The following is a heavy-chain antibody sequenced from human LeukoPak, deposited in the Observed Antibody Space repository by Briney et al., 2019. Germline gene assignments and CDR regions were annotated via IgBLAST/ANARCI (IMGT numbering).Heavy chain of an antibody. V-gene: IGHV3-21*01. CDR3: ARDPSSGWSPYFDY. CDR2: ISSSSSYI. Sequence: GGSLRLSCAASGFTFSSYSMNWVRQAPGKGLESVSSISSSSSYIYYADSVKGRFTISRDNAKNSLYLQMNSLRAEDTAVYYCARDPSSGWSPYFDYWGQGTLVTVSS. D-gene: IGHD6-19*01. J-gene: IGHJ4*02. CDR1: GFTFSSYS.